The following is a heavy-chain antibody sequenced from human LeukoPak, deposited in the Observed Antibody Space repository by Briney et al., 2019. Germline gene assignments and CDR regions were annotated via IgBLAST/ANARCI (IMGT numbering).Heavy chain of an antibody. D-gene: IGHD5-12*01. CDR2: INPSGGST. CDR1: GYTFTSYY. Sequence: VASVKVSCKASGYTFTSYYIHWVRQAPGQGLEWMGIINPSGGSTSYAQKFQGRVTMTRDMSTSTVYMELSSLGSEDTAVYYCATVATWSVVPFDDWGQGTLVTVSS. CDR3: ATVATWSVVPFDD. V-gene: IGHV1-46*01. J-gene: IGHJ4*02.